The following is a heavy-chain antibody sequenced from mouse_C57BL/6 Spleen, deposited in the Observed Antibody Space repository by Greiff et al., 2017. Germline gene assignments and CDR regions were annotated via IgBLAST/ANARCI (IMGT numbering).Heavy chain of an antibody. CDR2: IYPGDGDT. V-gene: IGHV1-82*01. CDR3: ASLWDGAMDY. CDR1: GYAFSSSW. D-gene: IGHD4-1*01. Sequence: LVKPGASVKISCKASGYAFSSSWMNWVKQRPGKGLEWIGRIYPGDGDTNYNGKFKGKATLTADKSSSTAYMQLSSLTSEDSAVYFCASLWDGAMDYWGQGTSVTVSS. J-gene: IGHJ4*01.